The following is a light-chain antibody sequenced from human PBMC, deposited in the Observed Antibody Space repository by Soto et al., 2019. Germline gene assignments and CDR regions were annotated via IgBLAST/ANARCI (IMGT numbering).Light chain of an antibody. CDR3: QQYNQWPLYT. CDR1: QSVSGN. CDR2: GAS. Sequence: EIVMTQSPATLSVSPGEGATLSCRASQSVSGNLAWYQQKPGQAPRLLIYGASTRATGIPARFSGGGSGTDLTLTISSLQSEDFAIYYCQQYNQWPLYTFGQGTKLEI. V-gene: IGKV3-15*01. J-gene: IGKJ2*01.